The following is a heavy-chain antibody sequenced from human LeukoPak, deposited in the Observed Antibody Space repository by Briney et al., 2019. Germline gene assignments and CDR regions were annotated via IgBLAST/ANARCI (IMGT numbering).Heavy chain of an antibody. D-gene: IGHD1/OR15-1a*01. CDR3: ARGEQDFDY. V-gene: IGHV3-48*03. J-gene: IGHJ4*02. CDR1: GCTFSSYE. CDR2: ISSTGSTI. Sequence: PGGSLRLSCAACGCTFSSYEMNGVRQAPGKGLEWGSYISSTGSTIYYADSVKGRFTISRDNAKNSLYLQMNSLRAEDTAVYYCARGEQDFDYWGQGTLVTVSS.